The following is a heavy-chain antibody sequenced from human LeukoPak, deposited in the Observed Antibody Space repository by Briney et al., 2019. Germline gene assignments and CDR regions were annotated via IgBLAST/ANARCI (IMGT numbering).Heavy chain of an antibody. J-gene: IGHJ4*02. V-gene: IGHV4-39*01. CDR2: IHYGGTT. D-gene: IGHD1-7*01. CDR1: GGSISRSSYW. Sequence: SETLSLTCTVSGGSISRSSYWWDWIRQPPGKGPEWIGSIHYGGTTYYNPSLKSRVTVSVDTSKMQFSLKLSSVTAADTAVYYCATRAMGTKSIDYWGQGTLVTVSS. CDR3: ATRAMGTKSIDY.